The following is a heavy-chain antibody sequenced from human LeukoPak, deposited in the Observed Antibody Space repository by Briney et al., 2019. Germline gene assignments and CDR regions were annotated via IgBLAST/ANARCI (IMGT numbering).Heavy chain of an antibody. V-gene: IGHV3-21*01. CDR2: ISSSSSYI. J-gene: IGHJ5*02. CDR1: GFTFSSYS. Sequence: PGGSLRLSCAAYGFTFSSYSMTWVRQAPGKGLEWVSSISSSSSYIYYADSVKGRFTISRDNAKNSLYLQMNSLRAEDTAVYYCAREGAAETNWFDPWGQGTLVTVSS. D-gene: IGHD6-13*01. CDR3: AREGAAETNWFDP.